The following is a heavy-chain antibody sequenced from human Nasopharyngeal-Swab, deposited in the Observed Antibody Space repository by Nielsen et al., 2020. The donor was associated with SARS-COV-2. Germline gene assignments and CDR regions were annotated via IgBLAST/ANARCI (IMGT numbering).Heavy chain of an antibody. CDR1: GFSFDDYG. D-gene: IGHD6-19*01. Sequence: SLKISCAASGFSFDDYGMHWVRQGPGRGLEWVAGISWNSGTINYADSVKGRFTISRDNAMTSLYLQMNSLRPDDTALYYCAKSHRPYTSGWYFDYWGQGTLVTVSS. CDR2: ISWNSGTI. V-gene: IGHV3-9*01. CDR3: AKSHRPYTSGWYFDY. J-gene: IGHJ4*02.